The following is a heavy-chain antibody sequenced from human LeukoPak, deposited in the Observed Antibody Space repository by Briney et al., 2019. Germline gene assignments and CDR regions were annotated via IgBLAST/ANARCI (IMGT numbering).Heavy chain of an antibody. V-gene: IGHV3-7*01. CDR1: GFTFSSYW. D-gene: IGHD2-15*01. CDR3: ARDGYCSGGSCQPEFDY. Sequence: PGGSLRLSCAASGFTFSSYWMSWVRQAPGKGLEWVANIKQDGSEKYYVDSVKGRFTISRDNAKNSLYLQMNSLRAEDTAVYYCARDGYCSGGSCQPEFDYWGQGTLVTVSS. J-gene: IGHJ4*02. CDR2: IKQDGSEK.